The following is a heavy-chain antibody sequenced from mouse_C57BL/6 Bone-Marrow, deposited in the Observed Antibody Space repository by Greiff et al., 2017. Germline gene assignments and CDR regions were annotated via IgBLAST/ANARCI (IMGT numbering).Heavy chain of an antibody. J-gene: IGHJ2*01. V-gene: IGHV5-6*01. D-gene: IGHD2-4*01. CDR2: ISSGGSYT. CDR1: GFTFSSYG. CDR3: ARQGIYYDYDDTFDY. Sequence: EVQRVESGGDLVKPGGSLTLSCAASGFTFSSYGMSWVRQTPDKRLEWVATISSGGSYTYYPDSVKGRFTISRDNAKNTLYLQMSSLKSEDTAMYYCARQGIYYDYDDTFDYWGQGTTLTVSS.